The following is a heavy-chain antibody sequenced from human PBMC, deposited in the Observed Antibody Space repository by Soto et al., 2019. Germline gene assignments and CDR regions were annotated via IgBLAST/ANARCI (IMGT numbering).Heavy chain of an antibody. V-gene: IGHV4-34*01. J-gene: IGHJ6*02. Sequence: SETLSLTCAVYGGSFSGYYWSWIRQPPGKGLEWIGEINHSGSTNYNPSLKSRVTISVDTSKNQFSLKLSSVTAADTAVYYCARSIAVAGGRYYYYGMDVWGQGTTVTVSS. CDR2: INHSGST. CDR3: ARSIAVAGGRYYYYGMDV. D-gene: IGHD6-19*01. CDR1: GGSFSGYY.